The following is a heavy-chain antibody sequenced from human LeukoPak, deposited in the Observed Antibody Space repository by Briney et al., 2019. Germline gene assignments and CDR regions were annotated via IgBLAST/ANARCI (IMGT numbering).Heavy chain of an antibody. D-gene: IGHD1-1*01. CDR1: GFTFSTYG. V-gene: IGHV3-30*18. CDR3: AKELQRGRTFEY. J-gene: IGHJ4*02. CDR2: ISYDGTNK. Sequence: PGRSLRLSCAASGFTFSTYGMHWVRQAPGKGPEWVAVISYDGTNKYYADSVKGRFTISRDNSKGTLYMQMNSLRVEDTAVYYCAKELQRGRTFEYWGQGTLVTVSS.